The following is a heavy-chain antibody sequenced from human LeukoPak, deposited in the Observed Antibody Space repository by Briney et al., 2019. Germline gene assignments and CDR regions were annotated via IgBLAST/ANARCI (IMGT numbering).Heavy chain of an antibody. V-gene: IGHV4-31*03. CDR2: IYYSGST. CDR3: ASSAYGDPYYFDY. J-gene: IGHJ4*02. CDR1: GGSISSGGYY. D-gene: IGHD4-17*01. Sequence: TLSLTCTVSGGSISSGGYYWSWIRQHPGKGLEWIGYIYYSGSTYYNPSLKSRVTISVDTSKNQFSLKLSSVTAADTAVYYCASSAYGDPYYFDYWGQGTLVTVSS.